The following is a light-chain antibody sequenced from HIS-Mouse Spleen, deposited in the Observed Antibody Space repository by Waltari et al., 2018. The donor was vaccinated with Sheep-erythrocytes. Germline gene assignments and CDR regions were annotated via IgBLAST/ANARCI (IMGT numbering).Light chain of an antibody. CDR2: AAS. V-gene: IGKV1-12*01. Sequence: IQLTQSPSSVSASVGNSVTITCRATQGINSWLAWYQKKPRNATKLLVYAASRVTSGVPSRCGGSGSGTDFTLSISSLRTEDFGAYDCQQDNSFPFNFGAGTKVDIK. CDR1: QGINSW. J-gene: IGKJ3*01. CDR3: QQDNSFPFN.